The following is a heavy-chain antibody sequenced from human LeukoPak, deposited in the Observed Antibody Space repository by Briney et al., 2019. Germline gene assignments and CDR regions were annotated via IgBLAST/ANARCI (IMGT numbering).Heavy chain of an antibody. Sequence: GGYLRLSCAASGFTFDDYAMPWVRQAPGKGLEWVSGISWNSGSIGYADSVKGRFTISRDNAKNSLYLQMNSLRAEDTALYYCAKDIGPTWNQYYFDYWGQGTLVTVSS. CDR3: AKDIGPTWNQYYFDY. CDR1: GFTFDDYA. V-gene: IGHV3-9*01. J-gene: IGHJ4*02. D-gene: IGHD1-14*01. CDR2: ISWNSGSI.